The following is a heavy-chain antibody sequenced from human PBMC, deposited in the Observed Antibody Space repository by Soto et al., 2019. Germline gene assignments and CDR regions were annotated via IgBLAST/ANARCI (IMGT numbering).Heavy chain of an antibody. CDR3: ARDQVGASSFDY. CDR2: IIPSPART. J-gene: IGHJ4*02. Sequence: SVKVSCKASGGTFSNSPISWVRQIPGQGPEWMGRIIPSPARTIYSRKFRGRVTLTADKSTQTVYMTLSSLTTEDSGVYYCARDQVGASSFDYWGQGTRVTVSS. V-gene: IGHV1-69*04. CDR1: GGTFSNSP. D-gene: IGHD1-26*01.